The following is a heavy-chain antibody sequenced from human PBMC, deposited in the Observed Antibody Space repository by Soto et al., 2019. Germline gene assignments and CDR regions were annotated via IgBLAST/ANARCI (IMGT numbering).Heavy chain of an antibody. V-gene: IGHV3-74*01. Sequence: GSLRLSCGSSGFTFGNYWMHWVRQTPGKGLVWVARISGDGRSTYYADSVKGRFTISRDNSKNTLYLQMNSLRAEDTAVYYCASSNYDILTGYYPFIDYYYYIDVWGKGTTVTVSS. J-gene: IGHJ6*03. CDR2: ISGDGRST. CDR3: ASSNYDILTGYYPFIDYYYYIDV. CDR1: GFTFGNYW. D-gene: IGHD3-9*01.